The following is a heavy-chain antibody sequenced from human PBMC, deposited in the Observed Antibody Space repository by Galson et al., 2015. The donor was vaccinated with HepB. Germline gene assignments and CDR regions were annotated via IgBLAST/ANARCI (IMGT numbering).Heavy chain of an antibody. CDR3: VKEGSWFGGDWFDP. V-gene: IGHV3-23*01. CDR2: INGRGSTR. D-gene: IGHD3-16*01. Sequence: SLRLSCAGSGFIFRHHAMAWIRQAPGKGLEWVSGINGRGSTRSYSDAVKGRFSLSRDNSKETVFLQMDNLRAEDTAVYYCVKEGSWFGGDWFDPWGQGALVTVS. CDR1: GFIFRHHA. J-gene: IGHJ5*02.